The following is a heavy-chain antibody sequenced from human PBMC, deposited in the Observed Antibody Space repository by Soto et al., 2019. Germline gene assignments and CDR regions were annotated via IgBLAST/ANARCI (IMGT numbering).Heavy chain of an antibody. Sequence: SETLSLTCTVSGGSISSYYWSWIRQPPGKGLEWIGYIYYSGSTNYNPSLKSRVTISVDTSKNQFSLKLSSVTAADTAVYYCARLNYGDYDLEYYFDYWGQGTLVTVSS. D-gene: IGHD4-17*01. J-gene: IGHJ4*02. CDR3: ARLNYGDYDLEYYFDY. CDR1: GGSISSYY. CDR2: IYYSGST. V-gene: IGHV4-59*08.